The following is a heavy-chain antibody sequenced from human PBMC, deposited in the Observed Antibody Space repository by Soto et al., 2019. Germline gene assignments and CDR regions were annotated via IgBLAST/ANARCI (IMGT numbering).Heavy chain of an antibody. Sequence: SVKVSCKASGGTFSSHTISWVRQAPGQGLEWMGRIIPILGIANYAQKFQGRVTITADKSTSTAYMELSSLRSEDTAVYYCAYRLRYFVGPPDYWGEGTLVTVSS. CDR3: AYRLRYFVGPPDY. V-gene: IGHV1-69*02. J-gene: IGHJ4*02. CDR1: GGTFSSHT. CDR2: IIPILGIA. D-gene: IGHD3-9*01.